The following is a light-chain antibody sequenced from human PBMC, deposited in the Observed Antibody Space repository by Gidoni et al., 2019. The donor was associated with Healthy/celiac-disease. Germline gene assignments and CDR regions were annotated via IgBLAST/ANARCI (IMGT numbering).Light chain of an antibody. Sequence: QSALTQPAAVCGSPGQSITISCTGTSSDVGSYNLVSWYQQHPGKAPKLMIYEGSKRPSGVSNRFSGSKSGNTASLTISGLQAEDAAVYYCCSYAGLGVVFCGGTTLTVL. CDR1: SSDVGSYNL. CDR3: CSYAGLGVV. CDR2: EGS. V-gene: IGLV2-23*01. J-gene: IGLJ2*01.